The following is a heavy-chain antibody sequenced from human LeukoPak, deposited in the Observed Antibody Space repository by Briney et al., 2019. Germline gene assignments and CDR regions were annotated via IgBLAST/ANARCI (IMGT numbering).Heavy chain of an antibody. CDR3: AKDRGVVVVPAAIDY. V-gene: IGHV3-23*01. CDR2: ISGSGGST. J-gene: IGHJ4*02. D-gene: IGHD2-2*01. CDR1: GFTFSSYA. Sequence: PGGSLRLSCAASGFTFSSYAMSWVRQAPGKGLEWVSAISGSGGSTYYADSVKGRFTISRDNSKNTLYLQMNSLRAEDTAVYYCAKDRGVVVVPAAIDYWGQGTLVTVSS.